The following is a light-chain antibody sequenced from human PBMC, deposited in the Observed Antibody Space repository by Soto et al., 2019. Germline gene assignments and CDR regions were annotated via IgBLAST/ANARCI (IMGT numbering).Light chain of an antibody. V-gene: IGKV1-5*03. CDR1: QSISSW. CDR2: KAS. CDR3: QQYNNS. Sequence: DIQMTQSPSTLSASVGDRVTITCRASQSISSWLAWYQQKPGKAPKLLIYKASSLESGVPSRFSGSRSGTEFTLTISSLQPDDFATCYCQQYNNSFGQGTKVEIK. J-gene: IGKJ1*01.